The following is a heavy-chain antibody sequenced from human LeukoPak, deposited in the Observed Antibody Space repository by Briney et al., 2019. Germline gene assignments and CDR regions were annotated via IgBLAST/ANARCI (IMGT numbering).Heavy chain of an antibody. CDR1: GFVLSDYG. CDR3: AKESDSGYHSEGPKN. J-gene: IGHJ4*02. D-gene: IGHD5-12*01. V-gene: IGHV3-30*02. Sequence: PGGSLRLSCAASGFVLSDYGMHWVRQAPGKGLEWVAFVRNDGSNEYYVGSVKGRFTISRDKSKNTLYLQMNSLSAEDTAVYSCAKESDSGYHSEGPKNWGLGTLVTVSS. CDR2: VRNDGSNE.